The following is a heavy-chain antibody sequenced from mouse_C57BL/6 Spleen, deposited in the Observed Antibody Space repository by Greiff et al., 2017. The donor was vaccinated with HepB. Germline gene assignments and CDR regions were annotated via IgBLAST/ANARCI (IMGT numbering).Heavy chain of an antibody. Sequence: EVMLVESGGGLVKPGGSLKLSCAASGFTFSDYGMHWVRQAPEKGLEWVAYISSGSSTIYYADTVKGRFTISRDNAKNTLFLQMTSLRSEDTAMYYCARRGMYYGSSSYYAMDYWGQGTSVTVSS. CDR1: GFTFSDYG. CDR3: ARRGMYYGSSSYYAMDY. V-gene: IGHV5-17*01. D-gene: IGHD1-1*01. J-gene: IGHJ4*01. CDR2: ISSGSSTI.